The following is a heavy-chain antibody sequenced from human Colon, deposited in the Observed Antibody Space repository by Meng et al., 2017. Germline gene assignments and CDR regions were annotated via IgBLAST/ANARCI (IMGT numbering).Heavy chain of an antibody. CDR2: ISGYNGDT. CDR3: ARDRTSMIRGAPDS. Sequence: ASVKVSCKTSGYTFTSYGINWVRQAPGQGLEWMGWISGYNGDTNYAQSLHGRVILTTDTSASTVYMELRSLRADDTAVYYCARDRTSMIRGAPDSWGQGTLVTVSS. V-gene: IGHV1-18*01. CDR1: GYTFTSYG. J-gene: IGHJ4*02. D-gene: IGHD3-16*01.